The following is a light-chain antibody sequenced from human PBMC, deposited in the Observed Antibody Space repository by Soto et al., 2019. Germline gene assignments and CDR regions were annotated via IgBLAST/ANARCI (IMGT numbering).Light chain of an antibody. V-gene: IGLV1-47*02. CDR1: SSNIGTNY. Sequence: QSVLTQPPSASGTPGQRVTISCSGSSSNIGTNYVYWYQQVPGTAPKLLIYSNNQRPSGVPDRFSGSKSGTSASLAIRGLRDEDEADYYCATWDDSLRGRVFGGGTKLTVL. J-gene: IGLJ3*02. CDR3: ATWDDSLRGRV. CDR2: SNN.